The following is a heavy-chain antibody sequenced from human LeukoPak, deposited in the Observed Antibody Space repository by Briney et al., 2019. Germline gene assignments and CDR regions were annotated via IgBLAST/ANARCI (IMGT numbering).Heavy chain of an antibody. J-gene: IGHJ5*02. V-gene: IGHV3-74*01. D-gene: IGHD3-10*01. Sequence: PGGSLRLSCAASGFTFSSYWMHWVRQAPGKGLVWVSRINSDGSSTSYADSVKGRFTISRDNAKNTLYLQMNSLRAEDTAVYYCAREDSTNRHGSGKFWYDPWGQGTLVTVSS. CDR2: INSDGSST. CDR1: GFTFSSYW. CDR3: AREDSTNRHGSGKFWYDP.